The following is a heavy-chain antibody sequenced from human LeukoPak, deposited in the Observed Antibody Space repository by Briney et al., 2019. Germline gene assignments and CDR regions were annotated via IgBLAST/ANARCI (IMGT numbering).Heavy chain of an antibody. J-gene: IGHJ4*02. CDR2: ISSSSSYI. CDR1: GFTFSSYG. Sequence: GGSLRLSCAASGFTFSSYGMNWVRQAPGKGLEWVSSISSSSSYIYYADSVKGRFTISRDNAKNSLYLQMNSLRAEDTAVYYCARYDSSGYSLYWGQGTLVTVSS. V-gene: IGHV3-21*01. D-gene: IGHD3-22*01. CDR3: ARYDSSGYSLY.